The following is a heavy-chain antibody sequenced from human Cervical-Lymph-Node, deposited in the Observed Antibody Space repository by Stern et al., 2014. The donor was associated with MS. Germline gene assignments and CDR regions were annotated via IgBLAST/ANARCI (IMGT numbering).Heavy chain of an antibody. CDR1: GFTFNDDS. CDR3: AKTTVTTRPFEY. V-gene: IGHV3-9*01. J-gene: IGHJ4*02. Sequence: EVQLVESEGGLVQPGRSLRLSCAASGFTFNDDSMHLVRQAPGKGLEWVSGISWDSGSTDYAASVKGRFAISRDNAKNSLFLHMNSLRPEDTAFYYCAKTTVTTRPFEYWGQGTLVTVSS. D-gene: IGHD4-17*01. CDR2: ISWDSGST.